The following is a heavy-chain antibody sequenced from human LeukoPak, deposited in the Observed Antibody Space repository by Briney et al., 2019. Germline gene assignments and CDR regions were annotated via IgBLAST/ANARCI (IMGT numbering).Heavy chain of an antibody. V-gene: IGHV3-11*01. CDR1: GFTFSDYY. D-gene: IGHD3-9*01. CDR3: ARNPAPRYDILTGYLPRPTYYFDY. CDR2: ISSSGSTI. Sequence: GGSLRLSCAASGFTFSDYYMSWIRQAPGKGLEWVSYISSSGSTIYYADSVKGRFTISRDNAKNSLYLQMNSLRAEDTAVYYCARNPAPRYDILTGYLPRPTYYFDYWGQGTLVTVSS. J-gene: IGHJ4*02.